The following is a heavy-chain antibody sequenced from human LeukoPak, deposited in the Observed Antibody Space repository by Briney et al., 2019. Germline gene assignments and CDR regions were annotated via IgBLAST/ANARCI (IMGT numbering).Heavy chain of an antibody. V-gene: IGHV3-23*01. CDR3: AKGGHFSFNEY. Sequence: TGRSLRLSCAVSGLTFANFAMTWVRQAPGKGLDWVSVISGNGGETFYADSVKGRFTVSRDNSKNTLYLQMNSLRAEDTAVYYCAKGGHFSFNEYRGQGTLVTVSS. CDR1: GLTFANFA. D-gene: IGHD2/OR15-2a*01. J-gene: IGHJ4*02. CDR2: ISGNGGET.